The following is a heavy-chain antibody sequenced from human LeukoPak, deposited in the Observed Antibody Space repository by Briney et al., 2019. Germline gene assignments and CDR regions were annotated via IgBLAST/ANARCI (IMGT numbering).Heavy chain of an antibody. CDR1: SGSFSGYY. CDR3: ARGDGRDGYKGKLDY. D-gene: IGHD5-24*01. Sequence: SETLSLTCAVYSGSFSGYYWSWICQPPGKGLEWIGEINHSGSTSHNPSLKSRVTISVDTSKNQFSLKLTSVTAADTALYYCARGDGRDGYKGKLDYWGQGTLVTVSS. V-gene: IGHV4-34*01. J-gene: IGHJ4*02. CDR2: INHSGST.